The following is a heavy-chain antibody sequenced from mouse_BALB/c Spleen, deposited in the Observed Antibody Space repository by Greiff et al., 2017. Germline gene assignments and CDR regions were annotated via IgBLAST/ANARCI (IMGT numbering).Heavy chain of an antibody. CDR1: GYTFTSYW. Sequence: VQLQQSGAELAKPGASVKMSCKASGYTFTSYWMHWVKQRPGQGLEWIGAIYPGDGDTRYTQKFKGKATLTADKSSSTAYMQLSSLASEDSAVYYCARKGDYYGFAYWGQGTLVTVSA. J-gene: IGHJ3*01. V-gene: IGHV1-87*01. CDR3: ARKGDYYGFAY. D-gene: IGHD1-2*01. CDR2: IYPGDGDT.